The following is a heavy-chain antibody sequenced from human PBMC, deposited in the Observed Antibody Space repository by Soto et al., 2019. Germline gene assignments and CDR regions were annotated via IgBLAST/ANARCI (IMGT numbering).Heavy chain of an antibody. CDR3: TTYHGDYNFDH. V-gene: IGHV1-18*01. J-gene: IGHJ5*02. CDR1: GYTFTSYG. CDR2: ISAYNGNT. D-gene: IGHD4-17*01. Sequence: ASVKVSCKASGYTFTSYGISWVRQAPGQGLEWMGWISAYNGNTNYAQKLQGRVTMTTDTSTSTAYKELRSLRSDDTALYYCTTYHGDYNFDHWGQGTLVTVSS.